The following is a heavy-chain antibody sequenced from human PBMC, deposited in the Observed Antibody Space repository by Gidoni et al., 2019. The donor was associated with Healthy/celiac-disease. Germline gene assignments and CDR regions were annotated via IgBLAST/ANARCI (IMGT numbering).Heavy chain of an antibody. J-gene: IGHJ3*02. CDR3: ASPGVVGATTFNAFDI. CDR2: INHSGST. CDR1: GGSFSGYY. D-gene: IGHD1-26*01. Sequence: QVQLQQWGAGLLKPSEPLSLTCAVYGGSFSGYYWSWIRQPPGKGLEWIGEINHSGSTNYNPSLKSRVTISVDTSKNQFSLKLSSVTAADTAVYYCASPGVVGATTFNAFDIWGQGTMVTVSS. V-gene: IGHV4-34*01.